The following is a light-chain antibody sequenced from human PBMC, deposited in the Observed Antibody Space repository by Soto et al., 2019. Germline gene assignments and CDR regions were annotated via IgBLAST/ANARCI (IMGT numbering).Light chain of an antibody. V-gene: IGLV1-40*01. Sequence: QSVLTQPPSVSGAPGQRVTISCTGGSSNIGAGFDVHWYQQLPGRAPKLLIYGNNNRPSGVPDRFSGSRSDTSASLAITGLQIEDEADYYCHSYDSSLSGTYVFGAGTKLTVL. CDR2: GNN. J-gene: IGLJ1*01. CDR1: SSNIGAGFD. CDR3: HSYDSSLSGTYV.